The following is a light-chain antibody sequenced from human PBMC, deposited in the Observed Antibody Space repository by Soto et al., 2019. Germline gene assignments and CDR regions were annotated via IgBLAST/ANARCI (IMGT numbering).Light chain of an antibody. CDR3: ADWDESLSGSVV. CDR2: RNN. CDR1: SSNIGSNY. J-gene: IGLJ2*01. V-gene: IGLV1-47*01. Sequence: QSVLTHPPSASGTPRQRVTISCSGSSSNIGSNYGYWYQQLPGTAPKLLIHRNNRRPSGVPDRFSGSKSCTSASLAISGLRSEDDAEYYCADWDESLSGSVVFGGGTKLTVL.